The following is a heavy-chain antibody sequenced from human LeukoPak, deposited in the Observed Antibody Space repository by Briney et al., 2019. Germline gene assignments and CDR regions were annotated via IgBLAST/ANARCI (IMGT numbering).Heavy chain of an antibody. CDR3: AYGGDH. D-gene: IGHD4-17*01. CDR2: VNHSGST. V-gene: IGHV4-34*01. CDR1: GGSFSGYY. J-gene: IGHJ4*02. Sequence: SETLSLTCAVYGGSFSGYYWSWIRQPPGKGLEWIGEVNHSGSTNYNPSLESRVTISVDTSKNQFSLKLSSVTAADTAVYYCAYGGDHWGQGTLVTVSS.